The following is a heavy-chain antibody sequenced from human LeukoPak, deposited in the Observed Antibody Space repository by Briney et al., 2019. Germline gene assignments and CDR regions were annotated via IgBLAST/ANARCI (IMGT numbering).Heavy chain of an antibody. D-gene: IGHD6-6*01. V-gene: IGHV4-61*02. J-gene: IGHJ4*02. CDR3: AREQGVLDY. Sequence: SXTLSLTCTVSGGSISSGSYYWSWIRQPAGKGLEWIGRIYTSGYTNYNPSLKSRVTISVDTSKNQFSLKLSSATAADTAVYYCAREQGVLDYWGQGALVTVSS. CDR1: GGSISSGSYY. CDR2: IYTSGYT.